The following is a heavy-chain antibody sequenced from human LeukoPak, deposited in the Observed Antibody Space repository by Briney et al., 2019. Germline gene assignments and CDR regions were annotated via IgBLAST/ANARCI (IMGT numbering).Heavy chain of an antibody. V-gene: IGHV1-2*02. CDR1: GYIFTGYN. J-gene: IGHJ4*02. CDR2: INPKSGGT. CDR3: ARALDNLPSYATDY. Sequence: GASVKVSCKASGYIFTGYNMHWVRQAPGQGLEWMGWINPKSGGTNYAQKFQGRVTMTRDTSISAGYMELSRLTSDDTAVYYCARALDNLPSYATDYWGQGTLVTVSS. D-gene: IGHD1-1*01.